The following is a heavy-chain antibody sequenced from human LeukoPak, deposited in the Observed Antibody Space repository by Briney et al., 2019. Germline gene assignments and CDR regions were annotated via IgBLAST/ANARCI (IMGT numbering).Heavy chain of an antibody. J-gene: IGHJ5*02. D-gene: IGHD4-11*01. CDR2: IDPSDSYT. Sequence: TRGESLKISCKGSGYSFTSYWISWVRRMPGKGLEWMGRIDPSDSYTNYSPSFQGHVTISADKSISTAYLQWSSLKASDTAMYYCVGDGLTTVTTPGPFDPWGQGTLVTVSS. CDR3: VGDGLTTVTTPGPFDP. V-gene: IGHV5-10-1*01. CDR1: GYSFTSYW.